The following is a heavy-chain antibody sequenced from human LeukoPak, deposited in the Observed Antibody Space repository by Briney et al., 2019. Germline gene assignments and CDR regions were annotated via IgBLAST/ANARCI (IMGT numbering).Heavy chain of an antibody. J-gene: IGHJ6*02. CDR1: GYTFTSYD. V-gene: IGHV1-8*01. CDR3: AGWGWSERGYYYGMDV. Sequence: ASVKVSCKASGYTFTSYDINWVRQATGQGLEWMGWMNPNSGNTGYAQKFQGRVTMTRNTSISTAYMELSSLRSEDTAVYYCAGWGWSERGYYYGMDVWGQGTTVTVSS. CDR2: MNPNSGNT. D-gene: IGHD6-19*01.